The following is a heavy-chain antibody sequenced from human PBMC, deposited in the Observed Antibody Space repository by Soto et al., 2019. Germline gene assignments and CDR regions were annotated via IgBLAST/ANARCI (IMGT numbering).Heavy chain of an antibody. CDR2: ISGSGGST. CDR3: ATAKDPTSDTPTRPLDY. D-gene: IGHD5-18*01. J-gene: IGHJ4*02. V-gene: IGHV3-23*01. Sequence: EVQLLESGGDLVQPGGSLRLSCAASAFTFSNYAMSWVRQAPGKGLEWVSTISGSGGSTYFADSVKGRFTISRDNSKNTLDLQMNSLRAEDTAVYYCATAKDPTSDTPTRPLDYWGQGTLVTVSS. CDR1: AFTFSNYA.